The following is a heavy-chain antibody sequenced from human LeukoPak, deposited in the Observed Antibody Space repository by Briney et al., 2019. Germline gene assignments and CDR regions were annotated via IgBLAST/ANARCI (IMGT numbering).Heavy chain of an antibody. V-gene: IGHV4-59*01. D-gene: IGHD3-10*01. CDR2: MYYTGIT. J-gene: IGHJ4*02. CDR3: ARSSIAMVRGARFDY. Sequence: PSETLSLTCTVSGGSIRNYYWSWIRQPPGKGLEWIGYMYYTGITNYNPSLTSRVTISADTSKNQFSLNLSSVTAADTAVYYCARSSIAMVRGARFDYWGQGTLVTVSS. CDR1: GGSIRNYY.